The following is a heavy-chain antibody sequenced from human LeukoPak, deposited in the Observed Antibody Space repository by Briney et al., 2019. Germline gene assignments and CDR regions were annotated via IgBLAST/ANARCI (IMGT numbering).Heavy chain of an antibody. J-gene: IGHJ6*03. D-gene: IGHD2-2*01. CDR2: ISSSSDTV. CDR3: ARAQSVVVVPATITYFMDV. CDR1: RFTFSRFS. V-gene: IGHV3-48*04. Sequence: GGSLRLSCAASRFTFSRFSMIWVRQAPGKGLEWISYISSSSDTVYYTDSVKGRFTISRDNAKNSLFLQMSSLRAEDTAVYHCARAQSVVVVPATITYFMDVWGKGTTVTVSS.